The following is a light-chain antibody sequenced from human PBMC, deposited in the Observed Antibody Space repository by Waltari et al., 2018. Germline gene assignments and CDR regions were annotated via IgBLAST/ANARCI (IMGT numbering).Light chain of an antibody. CDR3: QRNYNIPRT. CDR1: HDISTY. Sequence: DIEMTQSPSSLSASVGDRITITCRASHDISTYLNWYQQRAGKAPKLLIYGASTLQTGVPPRFGGLGSGTNFTLRITSLQPGDFATYYCQRNYNIPRTFGQGTKVE. V-gene: IGKV1-39*01. CDR2: GAS. J-gene: IGKJ2*01.